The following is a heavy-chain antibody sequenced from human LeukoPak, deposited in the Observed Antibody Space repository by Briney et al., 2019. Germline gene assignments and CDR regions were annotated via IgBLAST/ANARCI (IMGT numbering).Heavy chain of an antibody. CDR2: INAGNGNT. CDR1: GYTFTSYT. J-gene: IGHJ6*03. Sequence: ASVKVSCKASGYTFTSYTIHWVRQAPGQRLEWMGWINAGNGNTKYSQEFQDRVTITRNTSASTAYMELSSLRSEDMAVYYCARARYETRIWPKSRYDYYHYMDVWGKGTTVTVSS. D-gene: IGHD3-3*01. V-gene: IGHV1-3*03. CDR3: ARARYETRIWPKSRYDYYHYMDV.